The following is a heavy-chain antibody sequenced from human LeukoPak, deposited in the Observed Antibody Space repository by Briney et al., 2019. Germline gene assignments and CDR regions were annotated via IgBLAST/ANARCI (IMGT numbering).Heavy chain of an antibody. D-gene: IGHD3-3*02. V-gene: IGHV3-13*01. J-gene: IGHJ6*03. CDR3: AKDLSALLPGAHNYMDV. Sequence: GGSLRLSCAASGFTFSNYDMHWVRQATGKGLEWVSAIGTAGDTYYPGSVKGRFTISRDNAKNSLYLQMNSLRAEDTALYYCAKDLSALLPGAHNYMDVWGKGTTVTISS. CDR2: IGTAGDT. CDR1: GFTFSNYD.